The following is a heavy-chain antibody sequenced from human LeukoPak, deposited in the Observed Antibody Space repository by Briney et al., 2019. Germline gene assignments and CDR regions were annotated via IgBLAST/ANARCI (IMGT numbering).Heavy chain of an antibody. CDR3: ARDGSGWVDY. J-gene: IGHJ4*02. Sequence: RASVKVSCKASGYTFTIYAMHWVRQAPGQRREWMGWINAGNGNTKYSQKFQGRVTITRDTSASTAYMELSSLRSEDTAVYYCARDGSGWVDYWGQGTLVTVSS. D-gene: IGHD6-19*01. V-gene: IGHV1-3*01. CDR1: GYTFTIYA. CDR2: INAGNGNT.